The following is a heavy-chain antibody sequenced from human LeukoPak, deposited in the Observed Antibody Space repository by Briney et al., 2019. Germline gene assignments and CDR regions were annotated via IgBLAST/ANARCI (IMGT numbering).Heavy chain of an antibody. J-gene: IGHJ3*02. D-gene: IGHD3-22*01. CDR2: IYYSGST. Sequence: SETLSLTCTVSGGSISSFYWSWIRQPPGKGLESIGYIYYSGSTNYNPSLKSRVTISVDTSKSQFSLKLSSVTAADTAVYFCARGPYSYDSSGAFDIWGQGTMVTVSS. V-gene: IGHV4-59*08. CDR1: GGSISSFY. CDR3: ARGPYSYDSSGAFDI.